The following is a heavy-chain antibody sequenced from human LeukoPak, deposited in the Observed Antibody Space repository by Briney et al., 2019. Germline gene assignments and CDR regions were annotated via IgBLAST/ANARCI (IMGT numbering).Heavy chain of an antibody. V-gene: IGHV4-61*08. CDR1: GGSISSGGYS. D-gene: IGHD3-16*01. Sequence: SETLSLTCAVSGGSISSGGYSWSWIRQPPGKGLEWIGYIYYSGSTNYNPSLKSRVTISVDTSKNQFSLKLSSVTAADTAAYYCARSRGFFDYWGQGTLVTVSS. CDR2: IYYSGST. CDR3: ARSRGFFDY. J-gene: IGHJ4*02.